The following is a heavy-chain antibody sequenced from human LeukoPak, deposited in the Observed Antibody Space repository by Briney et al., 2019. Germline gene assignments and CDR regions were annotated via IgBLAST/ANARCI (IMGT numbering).Heavy chain of an antibody. CDR3: AKDRPNFHENSGHYYRRDGDS. CDR2: MCGTAGCT. CDR1: GFTFYMYA. V-gene: IGHV3-23*01. J-gene: IGHJ5*01. D-gene: IGHD3-22*01. Sequence: GGSLTLSCQASGFTFYMYAMSWVRQAPGKGLEWVASMCGTAGCTFYPDSVKGRFTIPRDNSKNVLYLRMNSLTAEDTAIYYCAKDRPNFHENSGHYYRRDGDSWGQGTLVTVSS.